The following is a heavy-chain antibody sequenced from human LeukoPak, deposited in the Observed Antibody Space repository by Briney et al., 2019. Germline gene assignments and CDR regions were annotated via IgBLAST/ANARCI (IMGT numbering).Heavy chain of an antibody. CDR1: GGSVSSGSYY. CDR3: ARGRSNYYGMDV. J-gene: IGHJ6*02. CDR2: IYYNGNT. D-gene: IGHD1-26*01. Sequence: SETLSLTCTVSGGSVSSGSYYWHWIRRPPGKGLEWIGYIYYNGNTNYSPSLKSRVTMSVDTSKNLFSLKVSSVTAADTAVYYCARGRSNYYGMDVWGQGTTVTVSS. V-gene: IGHV4-61*01.